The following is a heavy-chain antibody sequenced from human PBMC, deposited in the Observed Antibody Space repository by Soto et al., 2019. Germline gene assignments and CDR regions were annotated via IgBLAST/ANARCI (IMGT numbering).Heavy chain of an antibody. J-gene: IGHJ4*02. V-gene: IGHV3-11*05. CDR2: ISPDSSHT. D-gene: IGHD3-10*01. Sequence: QVQLVESGGGLVKPGGSLRLSCAASGFTFSDYYMSWIRQAPGKGPEWVSYISPDSSHTNYADSVKGPFTISRDNAKNSVYLQMNSLRAEDSAVYYCERRGSLDYWGQGTMVTVSS. CDR1: GFTFSDYY. CDR3: ERRGSLDY.